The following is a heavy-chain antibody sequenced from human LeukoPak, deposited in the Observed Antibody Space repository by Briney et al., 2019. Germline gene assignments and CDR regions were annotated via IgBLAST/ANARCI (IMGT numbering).Heavy chain of an antibody. V-gene: IGHV4-39*07. CDR3: AARDVSRPLELLAFDY. J-gene: IGHJ4*02. D-gene: IGHD1-7*01. CDR2: IYYSGST. Sequence: NASETLSLTCTVSGGSISSSSYYWGWIRQPPGKGLEWIGSIYYSGSTYYNPSLKSRVTISVDTSKNQFSLKLSSVTAADTAVYYCAARDVSRPLELLAFDYWGQGTLVTVSS. CDR1: GGSISSSSYY.